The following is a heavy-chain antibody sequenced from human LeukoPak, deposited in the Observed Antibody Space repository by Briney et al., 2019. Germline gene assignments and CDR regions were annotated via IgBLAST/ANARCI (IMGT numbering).Heavy chain of an antibody. CDR3: ARSYGSGRREVFDI. Sequence: GASVKVSCKSSGYIFTDHFIHWARQAPGQGLEWMEWINPNSGGTNNAQKFQGRVTMTGDTSIRTAYMELRRLRSDDTAVYYCARSYGSGRREVFDIWGQGTRVTVSS. CDR2: INPNSGGT. J-gene: IGHJ3*02. CDR1: GYIFTDHF. V-gene: IGHV1-2*02. D-gene: IGHD3-10*01.